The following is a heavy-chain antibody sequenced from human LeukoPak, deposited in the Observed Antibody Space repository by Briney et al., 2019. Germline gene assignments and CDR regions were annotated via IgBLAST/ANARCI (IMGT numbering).Heavy chain of an antibody. CDR1: GFTFSRYW. D-gene: IGHD3-3*01. V-gene: IGHV3-7*03. CDR3: ARDLPYYDLWSGYYLSYYYGMDV. J-gene: IGHJ6*02. CDR2: IKQDGSEK. Sequence: GGSLRLSCAASGFTFSRYWMSWVRQAPGKGLEWVANIKQDGSEKYYADSVKGRFTISRDNAKNSLYLQMNSLRAEDTAVYYCARDLPYYDLWSGYYLSYYYGMDVWGQGTTVTVSS.